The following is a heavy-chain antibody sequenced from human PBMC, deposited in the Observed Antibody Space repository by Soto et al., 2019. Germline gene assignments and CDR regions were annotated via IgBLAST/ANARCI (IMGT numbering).Heavy chain of an antibody. CDR3: ARTRRLTGTTRNTYYYYGMDV. V-gene: IGHV1-2*02. D-gene: IGHD1-7*01. CDR1: GYTFTGYY. J-gene: IGHJ6*02. Sequence: PVASVKVSCKASGYTFTGYYMHWVRQAPGQGLEWMVWINPNSGGTNYAQKFQGRVTMTRDTSISTAYMELSRLRSDDTAVYYCARTRRLTGTTRNTYYYYGMDVWGQGTTVTVSS. CDR2: INPNSGGT.